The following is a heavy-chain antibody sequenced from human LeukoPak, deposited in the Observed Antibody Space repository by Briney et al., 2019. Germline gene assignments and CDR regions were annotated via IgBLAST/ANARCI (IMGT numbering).Heavy chain of an antibody. CDR1: GFTFSNAW. CDR2: IKSKTDGGTT. J-gene: IGHJ2*01. D-gene: IGHD4-17*01. V-gene: IGHV3-15*01. CDR3: ARARGYGDYGNWYFDL. Sequence: GGSLRLSCAASGFTFSNAWMSWVRQAPGKGLEWVGRIKSKTDGGTTDYAAPVKGRFTISRDDSKNTLYLQMNSLRAEDTAVYYCARARGYGDYGNWYFDLWGRGTLVTVSS.